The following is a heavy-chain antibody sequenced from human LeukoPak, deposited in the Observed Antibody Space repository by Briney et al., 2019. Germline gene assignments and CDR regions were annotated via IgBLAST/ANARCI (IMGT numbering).Heavy chain of an antibody. CDR3: AKLVTMPPGVDY. CDR1: GFTFSSYG. D-gene: IGHD2-21*02. Sequence: PGRSLRLSCAASGFTFSSYGMHWVRQAPGKGLEWVAVISYDGSNKYYADSVKGRFTISRDNSKNTLYLQMNSLRAEDTAVYYCAKLVTMPPGVDYWGQGTLVTVSS. J-gene: IGHJ4*02. V-gene: IGHV3-30*18. CDR2: ISYDGSNK.